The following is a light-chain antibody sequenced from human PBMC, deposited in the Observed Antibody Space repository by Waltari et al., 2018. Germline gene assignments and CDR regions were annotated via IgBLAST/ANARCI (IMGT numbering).Light chain of an antibody. CDR3: CSYAGSGTYV. CDR1: SSDVGGYKY. CDR2: DVS. Sequence: QSALTQPASVSGSPGQSITISCTGTSSDVGGYKYVSWYQQHPGKAPKLMIYDVSERPSGVSTRFSGSKSANTASLTIAGLQAEDEADYYCCSYAGSGTYVFGTGTKVTVL. V-gene: IGLV2-23*02. J-gene: IGLJ1*01.